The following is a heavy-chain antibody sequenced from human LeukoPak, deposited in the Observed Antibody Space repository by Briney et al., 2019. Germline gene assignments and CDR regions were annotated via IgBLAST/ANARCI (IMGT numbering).Heavy chain of an antibody. CDR2: INWNGGST. Sequence: PGGSLRLSCAASGFTFDDYGMSWVRQAPGKGLEWVSGINWNGGSTGYADSVKGRFTISRDNAKNSLYLQMNSLRAEDTAVYYCAKDFAFLTTVTTPFDYWGQGTLVTVSS. D-gene: IGHD4-17*01. CDR1: GFTFDDYG. CDR3: AKDFAFLTTVTTPFDY. V-gene: IGHV3-20*04. J-gene: IGHJ4*02.